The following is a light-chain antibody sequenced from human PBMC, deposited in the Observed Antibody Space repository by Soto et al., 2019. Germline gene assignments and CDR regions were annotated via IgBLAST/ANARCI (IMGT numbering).Light chain of an antibody. CDR1: QSVSSY. V-gene: IGKV3-11*01. J-gene: IGKJ2*01. Sequence: EIVLTQSPATLSLSPGERATLSCRASQSVSSYLAWYQQKPGQAPRLLIYDASNRATGIPARFSGSGSGTDFTLTISSLEPEDVAVYYCQQRSIWPPYTFGQGTKLEIK. CDR2: DAS. CDR3: QQRSIWPPYT.